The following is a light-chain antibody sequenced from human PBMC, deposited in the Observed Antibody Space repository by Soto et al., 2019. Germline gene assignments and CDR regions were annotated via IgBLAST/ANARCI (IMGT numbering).Light chain of an antibody. CDR3: QQDNISPST. CDR2: DVS. V-gene: IGKV1-5*01. Sequence: DIQMTQSPSTLSASVGDRVTITCRASQSFGSWLAWYQQKPGKAPKLLIYDVSSLENGVPGRFSGSGSGTKFTLTISSLQPDDYATYYCQQDNISPSTFCQGTKVDIK. J-gene: IGKJ2*02. CDR1: QSFGSW.